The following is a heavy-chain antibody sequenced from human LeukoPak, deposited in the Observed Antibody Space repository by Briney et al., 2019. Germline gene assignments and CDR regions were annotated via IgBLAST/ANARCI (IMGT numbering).Heavy chain of an antibody. Sequence: ASVKVSCKASGYTFSNYYIHWVRQAPGQGLEWMGIIGGSTNYAQKFQGRVTMTRDMSTSTVYMELSSLRSEDTAGYYCARDTYYYDSSGYYYNIDYWGQGTLVTVSS. CDR2: IGGST. J-gene: IGHJ4*02. CDR1: GYTFSNYY. CDR3: ARDTYYYDSSGYYYNIDY. D-gene: IGHD3-22*01. V-gene: IGHV1-46*01.